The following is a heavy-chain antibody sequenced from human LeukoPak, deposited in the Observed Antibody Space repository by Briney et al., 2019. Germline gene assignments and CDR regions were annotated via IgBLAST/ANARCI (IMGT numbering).Heavy chain of an antibody. J-gene: IGHJ4*02. V-gene: IGHV4-59*01. D-gene: IGHD3-9*01. CDR1: GGSISSDY. Sequence: SETLSLTCTVSGGSISSDYWSWIRQPPGKGLEWIGYIYTSGSTNSNPSLKSRVTISVNTSKNHFSLRLSSVTAADTAVYYCARGKGAGYYPFDYWGQGTLVTVSS. CDR2: IYTSGST. CDR3: ARGKGAGYYPFDY.